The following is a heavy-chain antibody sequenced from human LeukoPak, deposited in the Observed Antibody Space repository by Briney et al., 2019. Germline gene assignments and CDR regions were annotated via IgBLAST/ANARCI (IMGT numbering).Heavy chain of an antibody. CDR1: GYPFSSYH. V-gene: IGHV1-46*01. CDR2: INPSDGST. J-gene: IGHJ4*02. D-gene: IGHD3-3*01. Sequence: ASVKVSCKASGYPFSSYHIHWVRQAPGQGIEWMGLINPSDGSTNYAQTFQGRVTLTRDMSTSTVYMKFSSLRSEDTAVYYCARSVTIFGVAPGGYWGQGTLVTVSS. CDR3: ARSVTIFGVAPGGY.